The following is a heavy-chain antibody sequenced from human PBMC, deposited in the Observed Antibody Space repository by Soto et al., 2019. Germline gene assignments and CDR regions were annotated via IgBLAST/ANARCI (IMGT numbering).Heavy chain of an antibody. CDR2: ISGSGGST. CDR3: AKDQFGSGSYYVPCDY. Sequence: EVQLLESGGGLVQPGGSLRLSCAASEFTFSSYAMSWVRQAPGKGLEWVSAISGSGGSTYYADSVKGRFTISRDNSKNTLYLQMNSLRAEDTAVYYCAKDQFGSGSYYVPCDYWGQGTLVTVSS. V-gene: IGHV3-23*01. D-gene: IGHD1-26*01. J-gene: IGHJ4*02. CDR1: EFTFSSYA.